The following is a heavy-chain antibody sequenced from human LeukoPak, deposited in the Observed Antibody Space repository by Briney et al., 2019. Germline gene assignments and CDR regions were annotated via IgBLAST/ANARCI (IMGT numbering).Heavy chain of an antibody. CDR3: AIGSVVVTAIPAEHFDY. D-gene: IGHD2-21*02. Sequence: SETLSLTCTVSGGSISSYYWSWIRQPAGKGLEWIGRIYTSGSTNYNPSLKSRVTMSVDTSKNQFSLKLSSVTAADTTVYYCAIGSVVVTAIPAEHFDYWGQGTLVTVSS. J-gene: IGHJ4*02. V-gene: IGHV4-4*07. CDR1: GGSISSYY. CDR2: IYTSGST.